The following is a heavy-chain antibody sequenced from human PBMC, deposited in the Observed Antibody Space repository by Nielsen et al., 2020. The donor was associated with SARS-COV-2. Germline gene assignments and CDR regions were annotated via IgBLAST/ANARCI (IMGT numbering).Heavy chain of an antibody. V-gene: IGHV5-10-1*01. J-gene: IGHJ4*02. D-gene: IGHD6-13*01. CDR1: GYSFTNHW. CDR3: ARQLSYSSSWLQYFDY. Sequence: GESLKISCEASGYSFTNHWINWVRQVPGKDLEWVGRIDPTDSYTSYSPSFQGHVTISADKSINTAYLHWTSLKASDTAIYFCARQLSYSSSWLQYFDYWGQGTLVTVSS. CDR2: IDPTDSYT.